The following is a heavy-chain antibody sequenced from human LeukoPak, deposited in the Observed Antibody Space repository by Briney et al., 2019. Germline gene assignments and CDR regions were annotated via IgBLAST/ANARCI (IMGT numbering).Heavy chain of an antibody. CDR2: ISSSSSYI. Sequence: GGSLRLSCAASGFTFSSYEMNWVRQAPGKGLEWVSSISSSSSYIYYADSVKGRFTISRDNSKNSLYLQMNSLRAEDTAVYYCARDRSLPWFGELFPEIFDYWGQGTLVTVSS. V-gene: IGHV3-21*01. CDR3: ARDRSLPWFGELFPEIFDY. J-gene: IGHJ4*02. CDR1: GFTFSSYE. D-gene: IGHD3-10*01.